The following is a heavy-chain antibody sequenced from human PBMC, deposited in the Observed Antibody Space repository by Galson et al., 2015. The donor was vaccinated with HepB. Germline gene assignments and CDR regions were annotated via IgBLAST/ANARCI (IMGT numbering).Heavy chain of an antibody. CDR2: LNPISGNA. V-gene: IGHV1-2*02. D-gene: IGHD6-6*01. J-gene: IGHJ5*02. Sequence: SVKVSCKASGYFFIDNYMHWVRQAPGQGLEWVGGLNPISGNAKYAQKFQGRVTMTRDTSISTVYMELSSLRSDDTAVYYCARGLRYSSSYPDPWGQGTLVTVSS. CDR3: ARGLRYSSSYPDP. CDR1: GYFFIDNY.